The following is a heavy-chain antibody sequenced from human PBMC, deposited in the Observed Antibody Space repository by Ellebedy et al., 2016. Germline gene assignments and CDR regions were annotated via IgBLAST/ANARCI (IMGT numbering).Heavy chain of an antibody. D-gene: IGHD2-2*01. Sequence: GESLKISCAASGFTFSSYAMSWVRQAPGKGLEWVSAISGSGGSTYYADSVKGRFTISRDNSKNTLYLQMNSLRAEDTAVYYCAKAPPRYCSSTSCLGWGQGTLVTVSS. CDR2: ISGSGGST. V-gene: IGHV3-23*01. CDR1: GFTFSSYA. CDR3: AKAPPRYCSSTSCLG. J-gene: IGHJ4*02.